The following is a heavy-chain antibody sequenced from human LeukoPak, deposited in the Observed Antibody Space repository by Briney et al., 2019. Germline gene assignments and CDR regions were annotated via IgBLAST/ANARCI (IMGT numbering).Heavy chain of an antibody. D-gene: IGHD1-26*01. Sequence: ASVKVSCKASGYTVIGYYIHWVRQAPGQGLEWMGWIAPNSGGTNYAQKFQGRVTMTRDTSISTAYMELSRLRSDDTAVYYCARVLNGWELQPFDSWGQGTLVTVSS. CDR3: ARVLNGWELQPFDS. J-gene: IGHJ4*02. CDR2: IAPNSGGT. CDR1: GYTVIGYY. V-gene: IGHV1-2*02.